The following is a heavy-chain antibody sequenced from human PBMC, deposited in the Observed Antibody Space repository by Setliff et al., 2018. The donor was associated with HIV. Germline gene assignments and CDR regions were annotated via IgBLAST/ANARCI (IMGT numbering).Heavy chain of an antibody. V-gene: IGHV3-48*01. CDR3: ARTTWYSSFSAAFDV. CDR1: GFTFSNSG. Sequence: GGSLRLSCAASGFTFSNSGMNWVRQAPGKGLEWLSYISGSSSSVYDADSVKGRFNVSRDNAKNSMYLQMNSLRVDDTAVYFCARTTWYSSFSAAFDVWGQGTVVTVSS. J-gene: IGHJ3*01. CDR2: ISGSSSSV. D-gene: IGHD6-19*01.